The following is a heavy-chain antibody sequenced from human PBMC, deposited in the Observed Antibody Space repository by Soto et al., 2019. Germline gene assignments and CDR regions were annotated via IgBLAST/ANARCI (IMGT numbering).Heavy chain of an antibody. CDR3: AKSSGNRIAAVNYYYMDV. Sequence: EVQVWESGGGLVQPGGSLRLSCAASGFNFNNYAMSWVRQAPGKGLEWVSAISGTGSTTYYADSVKGRFTISRDNSKNTQYLQMNSLRAEDTAVYYCAKSSGNRIAAVNYYYMDVWGKGTTVTVSS. J-gene: IGHJ6*03. V-gene: IGHV3-23*01. D-gene: IGHD6-13*01. CDR1: GFNFNNYA. CDR2: ISGTGSTT.